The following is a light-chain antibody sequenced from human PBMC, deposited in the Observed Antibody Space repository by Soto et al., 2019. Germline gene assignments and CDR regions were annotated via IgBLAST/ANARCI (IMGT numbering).Light chain of an antibody. CDR2: GTS. J-gene: IGKJ2*01. V-gene: IGKV3-20*01. CDR3: QQYGSSLPYT. Sequence: DIVLTQSPGTLSLSPGERATLSCRASQSVSSSYLAWYQQKPGQAPRLLTYGTSSRATCIPDRFSGSGSETDFTLTISRLEPEDFALYYCQQYGSSLPYTVGQGTKLEIK. CDR1: QSVSSSY.